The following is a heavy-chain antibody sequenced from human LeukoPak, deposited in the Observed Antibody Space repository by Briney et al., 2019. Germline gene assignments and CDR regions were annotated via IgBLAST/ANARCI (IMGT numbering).Heavy chain of an antibody. CDR2: MNTNSGKT. Sequence: GASVTVSCKASGYTFTSFDINWVRQATGQGLEWMGWMNTNSGKTGYAQTFQGRVTMTRDTSINTAYMELTSLRSDDTAVYYCARESGFYASGSRYWGQGTLVIVSS. CDR1: GYTFTSFD. CDR3: ARESGFYASGSRY. V-gene: IGHV1-8*01. J-gene: IGHJ4*02. D-gene: IGHD3-10*01.